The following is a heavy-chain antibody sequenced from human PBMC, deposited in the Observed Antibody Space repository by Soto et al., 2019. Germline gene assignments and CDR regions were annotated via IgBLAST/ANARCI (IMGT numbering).Heavy chain of an antibody. Sequence: QVQLQESGPGLVKPSQTLSVTCTVSGRSISSVNYYWSWIRQPPWKGLEWIGYIYYSGSTYYNPSLRSRVTISVDTSKNQFSLKLSSVTAADTAVYYCARYGSGECNRASCYPPFDYWGQGTPVTVSS. CDR3: ARYGSGECNRASCYPPFDY. CDR1: GRSISSVNYY. D-gene: IGHD2-15*01. J-gene: IGHJ4*02. V-gene: IGHV4-30-4*01. CDR2: IYYSGST.